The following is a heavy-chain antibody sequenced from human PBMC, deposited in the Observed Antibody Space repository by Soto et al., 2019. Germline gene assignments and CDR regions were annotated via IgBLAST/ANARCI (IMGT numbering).Heavy chain of an antibody. Sequence: SETLSLTCSVSGFAIRRGYYWSWVRQPPGKGLEWIGSIYPSVSSYHNPSLATRLRLSIDTSKNQFTLNLTSVTAADTALYFCAREKVGTTFFDNWGQGIQVT. V-gene: IGHV4-38-2*02. D-gene: IGHD1-1*01. CDR1: GFAIRRGYY. CDR3: AREKVGTTFFDN. J-gene: IGHJ4*02. CDR2: IYPSVSS.